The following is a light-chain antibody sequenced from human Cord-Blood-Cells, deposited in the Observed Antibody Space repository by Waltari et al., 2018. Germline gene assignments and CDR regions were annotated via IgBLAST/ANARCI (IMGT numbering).Light chain of an antibody. V-gene: IGLV2-14*01. CDR1: SIDVGGYNY. J-gene: IGLJ2*01. CDR2: EVS. Sequence: QSALTQPASVSGSPVQSITISCTGTSIDVGGYNYVSWYQQHPGKAPKLMIYEVSNRPSGVSNRFSGSKSGNTASLTISGLQAEDEADYYCSSYTSSSTVVFGGGTKLTVL. CDR3: SSYTSSSTVV.